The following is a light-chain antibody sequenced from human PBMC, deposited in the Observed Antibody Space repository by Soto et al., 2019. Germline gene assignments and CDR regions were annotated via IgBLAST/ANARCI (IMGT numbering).Light chain of an antibody. CDR2: DSS. CDR1: QTISNW. Sequence: DIQMTQSPSTLSASVGDRVTITCRASQTISNWLAWYQQKPGKAPKLLIYDSSNLESGVPSRFSGSGSGTEFTLTFSSLQPDDFATYSCQQYDSYSWTFGQGTKVEIK. J-gene: IGKJ1*01. V-gene: IGKV1-5*01. CDR3: QQYDSYSWT.